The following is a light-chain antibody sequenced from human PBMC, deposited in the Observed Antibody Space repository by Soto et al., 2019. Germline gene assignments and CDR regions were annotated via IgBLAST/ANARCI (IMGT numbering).Light chain of an antibody. CDR2: YTS. Sequence: QAVVTQEPSLTVSPGGTVTLTCASSSGAVTSSNYPNWFQQKPGQSPRPLIYYTSNKHSWTPARFSGSLLGGKAALTLSGVQPEDEADYCCLIYYGGAQVLFGGGTKVTVL. V-gene: IGLV7-43*01. CDR3: LIYYGGAQVL. J-gene: IGLJ2*01. CDR1: SGAVTSSNY.